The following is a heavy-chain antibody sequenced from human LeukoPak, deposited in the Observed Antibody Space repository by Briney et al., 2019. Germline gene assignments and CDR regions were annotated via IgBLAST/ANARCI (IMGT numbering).Heavy chain of an antibody. Sequence: SGGSLRLSCAASEFIVSHNYMTWVRQAPGKGLEWISVIYIDGTTYYADSVKGRFTISRDQANNTLYLQMNTLRDEDTAVYYCARGPRYSFYWGQGTLVSVSS. CDR1: EFIVSHNY. V-gene: IGHV3-53*01. D-gene: IGHD6-13*01. CDR3: ARGPRYSFY. CDR2: IYIDGTT. J-gene: IGHJ4*02.